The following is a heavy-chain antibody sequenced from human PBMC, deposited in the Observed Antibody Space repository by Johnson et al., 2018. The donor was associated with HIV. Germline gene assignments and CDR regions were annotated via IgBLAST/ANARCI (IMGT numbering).Heavy chain of an antibody. V-gene: IGHV3-9*01. CDR2: ISWNGGSI. D-gene: IGHD2-15*01. Sequence: VQLVESGGGVAQPGRSLRLSCAASGFTFDDYAMHWVRQAPGKGLEWVSGISWNGGSIGYADSVKGRFTISRDNAKSSLFLQMNSLRGEDTALYYCAREMVAAKDAFDIWGQGTMVTVSS. CDR3: AREMVAAKDAFDI. J-gene: IGHJ3*02. CDR1: GFTFDDYA.